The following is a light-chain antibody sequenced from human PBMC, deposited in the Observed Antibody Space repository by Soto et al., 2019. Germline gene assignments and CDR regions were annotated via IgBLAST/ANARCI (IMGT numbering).Light chain of an antibody. Sequence: DIQMTQSPSALSASVGDRVTITCRASQNIGNYLNWYQQKPGKAPNVLIYAESTLQSGVPSRFSGTGSGTYFTLTISNLPPEDFASYYCQQTYTTPRTFGQGTKLEIK. V-gene: IGKV1-39*01. J-gene: IGKJ2*01. CDR3: QQTYTTPRT. CDR2: AES. CDR1: QNIGNY.